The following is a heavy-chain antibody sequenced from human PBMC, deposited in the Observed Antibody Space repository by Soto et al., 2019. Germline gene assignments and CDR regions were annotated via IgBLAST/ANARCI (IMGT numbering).Heavy chain of an antibody. J-gene: IGHJ4*02. D-gene: IGHD2-15*01. CDR3: ARRGGRTFDY. CDR1: GGSISSGGYF. V-gene: IGHV4-61*08. CDR2: IYYSGST. Sequence: SETLSLTCAVSGGSISSGGYFWSWIRQPPGKGLEWIGYIYYSGSTNYTPSLKCRVTISVDTSKNQFSLKLSSVTAADTAVYYCARRGGRTFDYWGQGTLVTVSS.